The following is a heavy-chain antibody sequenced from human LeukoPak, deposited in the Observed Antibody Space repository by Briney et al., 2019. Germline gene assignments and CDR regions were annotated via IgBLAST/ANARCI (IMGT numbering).Heavy chain of an antibody. CDR2: FDPEDGET. J-gene: IGHJ3*02. V-gene: IGHV1-24*01. D-gene: IGHD3-22*01. Sequence: ASVKVSCKASGNTFRIYAVNWVRQAPGQGLEWMGGFDPEDGETIYAQKFQGRVTMTEDTSTDTAYMELSGLRSEDTAVYYCATDYYYDSSGLRAWALDIWGQGTMVTVSS. CDR1: GNTFRIYA. CDR3: ATDYYYDSSGLRAWALDI.